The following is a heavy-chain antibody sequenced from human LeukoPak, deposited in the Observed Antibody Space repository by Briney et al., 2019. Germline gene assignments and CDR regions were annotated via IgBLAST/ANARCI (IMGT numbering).Heavy chain of an antibody. Sequence: PGGSLRLSCTASGFTFGDYAMSWFRQAPGKGLEWVGFIRSKAYGGTTEYAASVKGRFTISRDDSKSIAYLQMNSLKTEDAAVYYCTRAGDILTGYYSYFDYWGQGTLVTVSS. CDR3: TRAGDILTGYYSYFDY. CDR1: GFTFGDYA. V-gene: IGHV3-49*03. D-gene: IGHD3-9*01. CDR2: IRSKAYGGTT. J-gene: IGHJ4*02.